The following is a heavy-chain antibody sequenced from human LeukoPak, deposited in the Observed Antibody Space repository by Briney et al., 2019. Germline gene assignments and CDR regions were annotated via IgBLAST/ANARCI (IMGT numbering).Heavy chain of an antibody. CDR1: GGSISNYY. J-gene: IGHJ4*02. CDR2: IYSSGTT. V-gene: IGHV4-59*01. Sequence: SETLSLTCTVSGGSISNYYWNWIRQPPGKGLEWIGFIYSSGTTNYNPSLKSRLTFSLDTSKNQFSLKLTSMTAADTAVYYCARVPARRVVTTPTYFDYWGQGTLVTVSS. D-gene: IGHD2-21*02. CDR3: ARVPARRVVTTPTYFDY.